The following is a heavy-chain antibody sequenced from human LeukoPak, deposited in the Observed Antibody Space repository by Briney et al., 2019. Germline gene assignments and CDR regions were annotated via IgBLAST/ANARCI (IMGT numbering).Heavy chain of an antibody. V-gene: IGHV3-21*01. D-gene: IGHD6-13*01. CDR2: ISSSSSYI. CDR3: ARGPVAAAGRIFDY. J-gene: IGHJ4*02. Sequence: GGSLRLSCAASGFTFSSYAMSWVRQAPGKGLEWVSSISSSSSYIYYADSVKGRFTISRDNAKNSLYLQMNSLRAEDTAVYYCARGPVAAAGRIFDYWGQGTLVTVSS. CDR1: GFTFSSYA.